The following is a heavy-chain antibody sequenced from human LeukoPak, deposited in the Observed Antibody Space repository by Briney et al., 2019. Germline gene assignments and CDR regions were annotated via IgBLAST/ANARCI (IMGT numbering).Heavy chain of an antibody. Sequence: HPGGSLRLSCAASGFTFSRYAMHWVRQAPGKGLEWVASISIDGSNKYYAVSVKGRFTISRDNSKNTLYLQMNSLRAEDTAVYYCARGRNLVATSGYFDYWGQGTLVTVSS. D-gene: IGHD5-12*01. CDR3: ARGRNLVATSGYFDY. V-gene: IGHV3-30*04. CDR2: ISIDGSNK. CDR1: GFTFSRYA. J-gene: IGHJ4*02.